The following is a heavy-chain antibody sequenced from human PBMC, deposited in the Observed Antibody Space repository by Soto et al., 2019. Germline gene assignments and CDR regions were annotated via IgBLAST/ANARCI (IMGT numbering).Heavy chain of an antibody. Sequence: EVQVLESGGGLIQPGGSLRLSCAASGFTFSSYAMSWVRQAPGKGLEWVSGISGSGGSTYYADSVKGRFTISRDNSKNTLYLQMNSLRAEDTAVYYCAKGADYYESSGSAEYFQHWGQGTLVTVSS. J-gene: IGHJ1*01. V-gene: IGHV3-23*01. CDR3: AKGADYYESSGSAEYFQH. CDR1: GFTFSSYA. CDR2: ISGSGGST. D-gene: IGHD3-22*01.